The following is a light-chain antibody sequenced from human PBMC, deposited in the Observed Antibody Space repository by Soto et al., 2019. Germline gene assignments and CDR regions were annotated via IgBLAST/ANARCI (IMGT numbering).Light chain of an antibody. Sequence: QSALTQPASVSGSPGQSLSISCTGASSDVGRYSLVSWYQQHPGKAPKLMIYEVSKRPSGVSHRFSGSRSGNTASLTISGLQAEDEADYYCCSYAGSDYVFGTGTKLTVL. CDR2: EVS. J-gene: IGLJ1*01. CDR1: SSDVGRYSL. V-gene: IGLV2-23*02. CDR3: CSYAGSDYV.